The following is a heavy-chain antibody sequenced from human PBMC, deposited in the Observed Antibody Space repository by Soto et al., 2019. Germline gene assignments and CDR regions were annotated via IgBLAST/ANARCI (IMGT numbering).Heavy chain of an antibody. J-gene: IGHJ3*02. CDR3: VRVPTPVPAALDI. V-gene: IGHV3-30*03. D-gene: IGHD2-15*01. CDR1: GFTFSIYG. Sequence: GGSLRLSCAASGFTFSIYGMHWVRQAPGKGLEWVAVISYDGSNKYYADSVKGRFTISRDNSKNTLYLQMNSLRAEDMAVYYCVRVPTPVPAALDIWGQGTMVTVSS. CDR2: ISYDGSNK.